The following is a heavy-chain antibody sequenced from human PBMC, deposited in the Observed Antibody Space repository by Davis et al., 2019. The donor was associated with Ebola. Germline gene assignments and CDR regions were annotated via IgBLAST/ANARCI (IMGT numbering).Heavy chain of an antibody. CDR1: GFTFRSYG. V-gene: IGHV3-30-3*01. Sequence: PGGSLRLSCAASGFTFRSYGLHWVRQAPGKGLEWVAVISSDGTNKYYADSVKGRFTISRDNSKNTLYLQMNSLRAEDTAVYYCARDRYGERYFDYWGQGTLVTVSS. CDR3: ARDRYGERYFDY. D-gene: IGHD3-10*01. CDR2: ISSDGTNK. J-gene: IGHJ4*02.